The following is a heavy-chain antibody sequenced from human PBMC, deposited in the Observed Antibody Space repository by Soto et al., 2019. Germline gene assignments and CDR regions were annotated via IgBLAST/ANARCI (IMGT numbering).Heavy chain of an antibody. CDR1: GFTFSDHH. J-gene: IGHJ5*02. CDR2: TRNKANSYTT. V-gene: IGHV3-72*01. Sequence: EAQLVESGGNLVQPGGSLRLSCAASGFTFSDHHMDWVRQAPGKGLEWVGRTRNKANSYTTEYAASVKGRFTISRDDSKNSLYLQMNSLKTEDTAVYYCSRDLGSWGQGTLVTVSS. CDR3: SRDLGS.